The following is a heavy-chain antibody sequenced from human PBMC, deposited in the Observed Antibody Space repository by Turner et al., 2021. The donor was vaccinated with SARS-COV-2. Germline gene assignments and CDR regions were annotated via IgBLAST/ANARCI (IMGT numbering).Heavy chain of an antibody. CDR2: IIPILGIA. V-gene: IGHV1-69*10. CDR3: AIDGKWEPLDY. D-gene: IGHD1-26*01. J-gene: IGHJ4*02. CDR1: GGTFSSYA. Sequence: QVRLAQSGAEVKKPGSSVKVSCKASGGTFSSYAISGVRPAPGQGLEWMGGIIPILGIANYAQKFQGRVTITADKSRSSAYMELSSLRSEDTAVYYCAIDGKWEPLDYWGQGTLVTVSS.